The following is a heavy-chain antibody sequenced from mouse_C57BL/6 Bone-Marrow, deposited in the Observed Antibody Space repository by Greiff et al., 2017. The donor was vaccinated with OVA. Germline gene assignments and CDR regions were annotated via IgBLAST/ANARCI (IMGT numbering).Heavy chain of an antibody. D-gene: IGHD1-1*01. Sequence: EVQRVESGGDLVKPGGSLKLSCAASGFTFSSYGMSWVRQTPDKRLEWVATISSGGSYTYYPDSVKGRFTISRDNAKNTLYLQMSSLKSEDTAMYYCARHGDYGSFFDHWGQGTTLTVSS. J-gene: IGHJ2*01. CDR2: ISSGGSYT. V-gene: IGHV5-6*01. CDR3: ARHGDYGSFFDH. CDR1: GFTFSSYG.